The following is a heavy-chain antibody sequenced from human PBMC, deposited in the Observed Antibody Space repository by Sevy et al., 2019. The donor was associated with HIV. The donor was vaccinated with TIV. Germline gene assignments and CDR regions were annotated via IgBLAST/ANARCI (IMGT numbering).Heavy chain of an antibody. D-gene: IGHD3-22*01. CDR3: AKQGSSGYYFYDY. Sequence: GGSLRLSCAASGFTFSSYAMSWVRQARGKGLEWISAISGSGGSTYYADSVKGRFTISRDNSKNTLYLQMNSLRAEDTAVYYCAKQGSSGYYFYDYWGQGTLVTVSS. CDR1: GFTFSSYA. V-gene: IGHV3-23*01. J-gene: IGHJ4*02. CDR2: ISGSGGST.